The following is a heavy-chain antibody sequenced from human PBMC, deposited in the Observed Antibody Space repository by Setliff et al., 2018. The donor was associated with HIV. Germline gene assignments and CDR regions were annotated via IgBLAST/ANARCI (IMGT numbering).Heavy chain of an antibody. D-gene: IGHD2-21*01. V-gene: IGHV4-61*09. J-gene: IGHJ4*02. CDR2: TYSSGST. CDR3: ATYAGNGGGKGY. Sequence: SETLSLTCTVSGGSISSGSYYWSWIRQPAGKGLEWIGQTYSSGSTKCNPSLKRRVTISVDTSKNQFSLTLSSVTAADTAMYYCATYAGNGGGKGYWGQGTLVTVSS. CDR1: GGSISSGSYY.